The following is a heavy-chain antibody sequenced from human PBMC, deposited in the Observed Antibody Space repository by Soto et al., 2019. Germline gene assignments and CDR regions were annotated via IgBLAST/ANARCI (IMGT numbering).Heavy chain of an antibody. CDR2: INPNSGGT. D-gene: IGHD2-2*01. J-gene: IGHJ6*02. CDR3: AREEYCSSTSCLEAPYGMDV. Sequence: ASVKVSCKASGYTFTGYYMHWVRQAPGQGLEWMGWINPNSGGTNYAQKFQGWVTMTRDTSICTAYMELSRLRSDDTAVYYCAREEYCSSTSCLEAPYGMDVWGQGTTVTVSS. V-gene: IGHV1-2*04. CDR1: GYTFTGYY.